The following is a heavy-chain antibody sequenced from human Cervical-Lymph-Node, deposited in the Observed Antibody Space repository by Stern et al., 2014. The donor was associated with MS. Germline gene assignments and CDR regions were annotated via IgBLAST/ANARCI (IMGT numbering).Heavy chain of an antibody. CDR3: ARGELKEGLVRGMDV. Sequence: QVQLVQSGAEVKKPGSSVKVSCKASGGTFSSYAISWVRQAPGKGLEWMGGIIPIFGTAKYAKKFQGRVTITTDETTSTAYMELSSLRSEDTAVYYCARGELKEGLVRGMDVWGQGTTVTVSS. CDR1: GGTFSSYA. J-gene: IGHJ6*02. V-gene: IGHV1-69*01. D-gene: IGHD1-26*01. CDR2: IIPIFGTA.